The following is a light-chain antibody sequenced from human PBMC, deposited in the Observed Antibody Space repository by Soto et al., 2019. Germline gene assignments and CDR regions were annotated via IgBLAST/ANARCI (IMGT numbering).Light chain of an antibody. CDR3: KSHVGGNTLV. CDR1: SSDVGGYNY. Sequence: QSVLTQPPSASGSPGQSVTISCTGTSSDVGGYNYVSWYQQHPGKAPKLIIYEVSKRPSGVPDRFSGSKSGNTASLTVSGLQADDEAAYYCKSHVGGNTLVSGGGTKLTVL. V-gene: IGLV2-8*01. J-gene: IGLJ2*01. CDR2: EVS.